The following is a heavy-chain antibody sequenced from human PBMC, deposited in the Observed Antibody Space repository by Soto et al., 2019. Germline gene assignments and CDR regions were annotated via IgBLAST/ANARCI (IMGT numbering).Heavy chain of an antibody. Sequence: GGSLRLSCAASGSSFHDYGLHWVRQAPGKGLDWFSGISWNIVNFAYAASVKGRFPISRDNAKISFYLKMNILRAEDTASFYCAKDVGGGSAYRPGHYMDVWGKGTTVTVSS. J-gene: IGHJ6*03. CDR1: GSSFHDYG. CDR3: AKDVGGGSAYRPGHYMDV. V-gene: IGHV3-9*01. CDR2: ISWNIVNF. D-gene: IGHD3-16*01.